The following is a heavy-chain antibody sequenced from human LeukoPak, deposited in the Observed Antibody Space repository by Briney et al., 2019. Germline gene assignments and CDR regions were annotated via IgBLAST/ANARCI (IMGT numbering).Heavy chain of an antibody. J-gene: IGHJ5*02. D-gene: IGHD6-13*01. V-gene: IGHV1-8*01. CDR3: ARARARIAAAGTNWFDP. Sequence: VASVKASCKASGYTFTSYDINWVRQATGQGLEWMGWMNPNSGNTGYAQKFQGRVTMTRNTSISTAYMELSSLRSEDTAVYYCARARARIAAAGTNWFDPWGQGTLVTVSS. CDR2: MNPNSGNT. CDR1: GYTFTSYD.